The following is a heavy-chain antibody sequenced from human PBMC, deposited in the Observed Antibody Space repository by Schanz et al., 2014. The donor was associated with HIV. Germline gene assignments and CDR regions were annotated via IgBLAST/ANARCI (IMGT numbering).Heavy chain of an antibody. CDR1: GFTFDDYV. D-gene: IGHD3-10*01. CDR3: AKASVEMLGSYFNYGMDV. CDR2: ISWKSDSI. Sequence: EVQLVESGGGLVQPGRSLRLSCAASGFTFDDYVMHWVRQAPGKGLEWVSGISWKSDSIGYADSVKGRFTISRDNAKNTLYLQMNSLRAEDTALYYCAKASVEMLGSYFNYGMDVWGQGTTVTVSS. V-gene: IGHV3-9*01. J-gene: IGHJ6*02.